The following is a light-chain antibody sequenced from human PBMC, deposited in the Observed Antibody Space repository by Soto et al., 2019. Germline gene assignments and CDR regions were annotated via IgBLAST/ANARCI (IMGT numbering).Light chain of an antibody. Sequence: QSALTQPPSASGSPGQSVTISCTGTSSDVGGHNYVSWYRQHPGEAPKLLIYEVSTRPSGVPDRFSGSKSFNTASLTVSGLQAEDEADYYCSSYAGGNTWVFGGGTQLTVL. CDR2: EVS. V-gene: IGLV2-8*01. CDR3: SSYAGGNTWV. J-gene: IGLJ3*02. CDR1: SSDVGGHNY.